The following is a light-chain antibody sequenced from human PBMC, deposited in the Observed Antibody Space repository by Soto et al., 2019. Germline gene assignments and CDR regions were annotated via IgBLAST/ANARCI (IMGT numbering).Light chain of an antibody. CDR2: KAS. Sequence: DVQMTQSPSTLSASVGDRVTITCRASQSIDIWLAWYQQKPGKAPNLLIYKASTLEPGVPSRFTGSGSGTEFTLTISSLQPDDFATYYCQQYNTFSTFGQGTKVEMK. CDR3: QQYNTFST. CDR1: QSIDIW. J-gene: IGKJ1*01. V-gene: IGKV1-5*03.